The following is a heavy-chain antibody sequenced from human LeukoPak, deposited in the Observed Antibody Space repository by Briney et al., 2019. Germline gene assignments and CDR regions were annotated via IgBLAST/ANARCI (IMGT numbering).Heavy chain of an antibody. CDR1: GYTFTSYG. CDR3: ARDENTIVVVPAAIGY. D-gene: IGHD2-2*01. Sequence: ASVKVSCKASGYTFTSYGISWVRQAPGRGLEWMGWISAYNGNTNYAQKLQGRVTMTTDTSTSTAYMELRSLRSDDTAVYYCARDENTIVVVPAAIGYWGQGTLVTVSS. CDR2: ISAYNGNT. J-gene: IGHJ4*02. V-gene: IGHV1-18*01.